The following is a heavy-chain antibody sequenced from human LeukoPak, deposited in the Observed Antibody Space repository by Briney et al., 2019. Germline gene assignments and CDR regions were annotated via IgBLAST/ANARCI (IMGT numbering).Heavy chain of an antibody. J-gene: IGHJ4*02. CDR1: GFTFSSYS. CDR2: ISSSSSYI. Sequence: GSLRLSCAASGFTFSSYSMNWVRQAPGKGLEWVSSISSSSSYIYYADSVKGRFTISGDNAKNSLYLQMNSLRAEDTAVYYCARGFSKTGVREGSDYWGQGTLVTVSS. V-gene: IGHV3-21*01. D-gene: IGHD3-10*01. CDR3: ARGFSKTGVREGSDY.